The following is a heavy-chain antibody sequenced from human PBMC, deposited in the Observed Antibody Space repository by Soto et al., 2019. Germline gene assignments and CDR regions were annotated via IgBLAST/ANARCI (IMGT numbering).Heavy chain of an antibody. D-gene: IGHD3-10*01. CDR1: GFFFNNYD. CDR2: IGAADDP. J-gene: IGHJ3*02. V-gene: IGHV3-13*05. CDR3: ARAFLHGSGSGRPGPSDGFDI. Sequence: QLVESGGGLTQAGGSLRLSCVGSGFFFNNYDMHWVRQVRGKGLEWVSAIGAADDPYYSVSVKGRFIVSRDNAQKSLYLQMNNLRVGDTAVYYCARAFLHGSGSGRPGPSDGFDIWGQGTKVTVSS.